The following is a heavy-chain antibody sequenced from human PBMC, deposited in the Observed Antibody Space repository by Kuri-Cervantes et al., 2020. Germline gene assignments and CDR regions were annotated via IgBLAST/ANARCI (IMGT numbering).Heavy chain of an antibody. Sequence: GGSLRLSCAASGFTFSSYAMNWVRQAPGQGLEWVSYIRSSSSAIYYADSVKGRFTISRDNAKSSLYLQMNSLTTEDTALYFCARGFSSSTRGSIDYWGRGTLVTVSS. CDR1: GFTFSSYA. V-gene: IGHV3-48*01. D-gene: IGHD6-6*01. J-gene: IGHJ4*01. CDR3: ARGFSSSTRGSIDY. CDR2: IRSSSSAI.